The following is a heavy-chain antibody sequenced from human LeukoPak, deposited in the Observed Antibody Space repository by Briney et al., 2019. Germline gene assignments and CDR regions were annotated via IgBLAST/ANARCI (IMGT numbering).Heavy chain of an antibody. CDR2: ISGSGGST. CDR3: AKDQSIRATYYYDSSGYYFGSATDY. V-gene: IGHV3-23*01. D-gene: IGHD3-22*01. Sequence: PGGSLRLSCAASGFTFSSYAMSWVRQAPGKGLEWVSAISGSGGSTYSADSVKGRFTISRDNSKNTLYLQMNSLRAEDPAVYYCAKDQSIRATYYYDSSGYYFGSATDYWGQGTLVTVSS. CDR1: GFTFSSYA. J-gene: IGHJ4*02.